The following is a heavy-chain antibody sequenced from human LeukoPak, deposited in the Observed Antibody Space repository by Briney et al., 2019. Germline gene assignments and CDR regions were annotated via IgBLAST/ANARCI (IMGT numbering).Heavy chain of an antibody. D-gene: IGHD6-19*01. CDR3: AQRHSRGWFYFAY. CDR2: FSDSGTST. J-gene: IGHJ4*02. V-gene: IGHV3-23*01. CDR1: GFSSSSYA. Sequence: GGSLRLSCAASGFSSSSYAMSWVHQAPGKELEWVSSFSDSGTSTFYADSVKGRFTISRDSSKNTLYLQMNSLRAEDTAVYYCAQRHSRGWFYFAYWGQGTLVTVSS.